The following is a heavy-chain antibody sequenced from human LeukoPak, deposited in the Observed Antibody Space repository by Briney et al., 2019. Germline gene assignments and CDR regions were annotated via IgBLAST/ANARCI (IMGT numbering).Heavy chain of an antibody. V-gene: IGHV4-34*01. CDR3: ARDTGYGDSAHFDY. J-gene: IGHJ4*02. CDR2: INHSGST. CDR1: GGSFSGYY. Sequence: SETLSLTCAVYGGSFSGYYWSWIRQPPGKGLEWIGEINHSGSTNYNPSLKSRVTISVDTSKNQFSLKLSSVTAADTAVYYCARDTGYGDSAHFDYWGQGTLVTVSS. D-gene: IGHD4-17*01.